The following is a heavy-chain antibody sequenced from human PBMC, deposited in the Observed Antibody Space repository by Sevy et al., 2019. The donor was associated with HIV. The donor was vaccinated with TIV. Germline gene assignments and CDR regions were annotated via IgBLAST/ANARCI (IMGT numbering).Heavy chain of an antibody. D-gene: IGHD6-13*01. V-gene: IGHV4-30-4*01. CDR3: ARGSSSLGEYLQH. CDR2: TYYSGST. CDR1: AGSISSGDYY. Sequence: SETLSLTCTVSAGSISSGDYYWSWIRQPPGKGLEWIGYTYYSGSTHYSPSLKSRVTISLNTSKNQFSLKLSPVTAADTAVYYGARGSSSLGEYLQHWGQGTLVTVSS. J-gene: IGHJ1*01.